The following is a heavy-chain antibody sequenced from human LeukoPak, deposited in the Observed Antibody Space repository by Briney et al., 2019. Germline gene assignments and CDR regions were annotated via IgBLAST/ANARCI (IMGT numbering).Heavy chain of an antibody. D-gene: IGHD3-3*01. Sequence: PGGSLRLSCAASGFTFSSYSMNWVRQAPGKGLEWVSSISSSSSSSYIYYADSVKGRFTISRDNAKNSLYLQMNSLRAEDTAVYYRARDRRFLEWFLDYWGQGTLVTVSS. CDR1: GFTFSSYS. CDR2: ISSSSSSSYI. CDR3: ARDRRFLEWFLDY. J-gene: IGHJ4*02. V-gene: IGHV3-21*01.